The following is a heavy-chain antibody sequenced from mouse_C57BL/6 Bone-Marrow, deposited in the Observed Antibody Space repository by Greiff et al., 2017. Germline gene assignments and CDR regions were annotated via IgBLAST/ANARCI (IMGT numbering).Heavy chain of an antibody. CDR3: ARYGDYEGWYFDV. CDR1: GYTFTNYW. V-gene: IGHV1-63*01. CDR2: IYPGGGYT. Sequence: QVQLQQSGAELVRPGTSVKMSCKASGYTFTNYWIGWAKQRPGHGLEWIGDIYPGGGYTNYNEKFKGKATLTADKSSSTAYMQFSSLTSEDSAIYYCARYGDYEGWYFDVWGTGTTVTVSS. J-gene: IGHJ1*03. D-gene: IGHD2-13*01.